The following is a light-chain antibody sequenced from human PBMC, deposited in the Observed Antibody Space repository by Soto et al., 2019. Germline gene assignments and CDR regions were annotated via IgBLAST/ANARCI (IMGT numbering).Light chain of an antibody. Sequence: QSVLTQPPSASGTPGQSVTMSCSGGSSKIGSNAVNWFQQLPGTAPKLLIYSNNQRPSGGPDRFSGSKSGTSASLAISGLQYEDESDYYCAGWDDSLEGPVFGGGTKLTVL. CDR2: SNN. J-gene: IGLJ3*02. V-gene: IGLV1-44*01. CDR3: AGWDDSLEGPV. CDR1: SSKIGSNA.